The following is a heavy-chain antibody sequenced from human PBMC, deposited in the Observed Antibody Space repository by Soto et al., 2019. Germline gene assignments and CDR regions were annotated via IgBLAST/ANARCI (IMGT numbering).Heavy chain of an antibody. J-gene: IGHJ4*02. V-gene: IGHV4-39*01. CDR1: GGSISDVTYY. Sequence: PEETLSLTCTVSGGSISDVTYYWGWIRQPPGKGLEWIGSIYYTGSTYYNPSLKSRVTISVDTSKNQFSLKLTSVTAADTAVYYCARRTTGNFDYWGQGALVTVSS. CDR3: ARRTTGNFDY. CDR2: IYYTGST. D-gene: IGHD1-1*01.